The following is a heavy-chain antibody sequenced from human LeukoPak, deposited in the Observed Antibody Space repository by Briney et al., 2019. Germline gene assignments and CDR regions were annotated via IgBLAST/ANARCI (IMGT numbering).Heavy chain of an antibody. CDR3: ARLNNLNRNDAFDI. Sequence: SETLSLTCTVSGGSISSSSYYWGWIRQPPGKGLEWIGSIYYSGSTYYNPSLKSRVTLSVDTSKNQFSLKLSSVTAADTAVYYCARLNNLNRNDAFDIWGQGTMVTVSS. D-gene: IGHD1-14*01. CDR1: GGSISSSSYY. V-gene: IGHV4-39*07. J-gene: IGHJ3*02. CDR2: IYYSGST.